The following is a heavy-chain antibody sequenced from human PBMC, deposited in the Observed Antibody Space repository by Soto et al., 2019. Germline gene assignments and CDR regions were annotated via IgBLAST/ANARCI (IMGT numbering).Heavy chain of an antibody. CDR1: GFTFSSYG. CDR3: ARGGVLGDIVVVPVYYYYYYMDV. Sequence: GGSLRLSCAASGFTFSSYGMHWVRQAPGKGLEWVAVIWYDGSNKYYADSVKGRFTISRDNSKNTLYLQMNSLRAEDTAVYYCARGGVLGDIVVVPVYYYYYYMDVWGKGTTVTVSS. D-gene: IGHD2-2*01. CDR2: IWYDGSNK. J-gene: IGHJ6*03. V-gene: IGHV3-33*01.